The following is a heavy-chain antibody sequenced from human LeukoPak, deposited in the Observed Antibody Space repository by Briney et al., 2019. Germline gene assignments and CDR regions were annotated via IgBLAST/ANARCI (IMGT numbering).Heavy chain of an antibody. CDR1: GFSFSSYA. D-gene: IGHD1-26*01. CDR2: ISGSGGST. CDR3: AKDPRGGYSGSWYFDY. Sequence: GGSLRLSCAASGFSFSSYAMSWVHQAPGKGLEWVSAISGSGGSTYYADSVKGRFTISRDDSKNTLYLQMNSLRAEDTAVYYCAKDPRGGYSGSWYFDYWGQGTLVTVSS. J-gene: IGHJ4*02. V-gene: IGHV3-23*01.